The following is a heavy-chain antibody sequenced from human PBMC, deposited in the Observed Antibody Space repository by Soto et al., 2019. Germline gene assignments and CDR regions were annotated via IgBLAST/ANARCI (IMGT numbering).Heavy chain of an antibody. CDR1: GFTYGAYE. D-gene: IGHD3-10*02. Sequence: EVQLVESGGGLVQPGGSLRLSCAVSGFTYGAYEMNWVRQAPGKGLEWVSYISSSGSIRYYADSVQGRFTISRDNANNQRFRKRNGRKAEDTAVYYWARNLRTLVGESTSGMNFWGKGTRLTAPS. CDR3: ARNLRTLVGESTSGMNF. J-gene: IGHJ6*03. CDR2: ISSSGSIR. V-gene: IGHV3-48*03.